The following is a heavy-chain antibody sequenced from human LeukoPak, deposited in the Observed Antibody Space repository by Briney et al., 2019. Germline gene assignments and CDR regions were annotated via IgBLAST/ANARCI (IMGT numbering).Heavy chain of an antibody. J-gene: IGHJ6*02. CDR3: TRNSPPSYGYVYYAMDV. D-gene: IGHD5-18*01. CDR2: IYSDGSST. CDR1: GFTFSSYW. V-gene: IGHV3-74*01. Sequence: GGSLRLSCAASGFTFSSYWMHWVRQAPGKGLVWVSRIYSDGSSTSYADSVKGRFTISRDNAKNTLYLQVNSLRAEDTAVYYCTRNSPPSYGYVYYAMDVWGQGTTVTVSS.